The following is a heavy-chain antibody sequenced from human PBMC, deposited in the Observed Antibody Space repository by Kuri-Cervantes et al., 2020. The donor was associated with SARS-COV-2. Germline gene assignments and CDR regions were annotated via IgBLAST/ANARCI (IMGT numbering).Heavy chain of an antibody. CDR1: GFTFRSYA. CDR3: ASPRRYYDTSGYYY. Sequence: GESLKISCAASGFTFRSYAMHWVRQAPGKGLEWVSAISGSGGSTYYADSVKGRFTISRDNSKNTLYLQMNSLRAEDTSVYTCASPRRYYDTSGYYYWGQGTLVTVSS. V-gene: IGHV3-23*01. D-gene: IGHD3-22*01. CDR2: ISGSGGST. J-gene: IGHJ4*02.